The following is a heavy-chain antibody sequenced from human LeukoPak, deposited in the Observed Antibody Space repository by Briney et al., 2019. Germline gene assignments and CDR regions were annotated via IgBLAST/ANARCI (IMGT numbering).Heavy chain of an antibody. V-gene: IGHV3-30*02. D-gene: IGHD1-1*01. CDR3: ANQRASRRTDPPFDF. CDR1: GFTFTNYG. Sequence: GGSLRLSCAASGFTFTNYGMHWVRQAPGKGLEWVAFIRYDGSSKYYADAVKGRFTISRDNSKNMLYLQLNSLRVEDTAVYYCANQRASRRTDPPFDFWGQGTLVTVSS. CDR2: IRYDGSSK. J-gene: IGHJ4*02.